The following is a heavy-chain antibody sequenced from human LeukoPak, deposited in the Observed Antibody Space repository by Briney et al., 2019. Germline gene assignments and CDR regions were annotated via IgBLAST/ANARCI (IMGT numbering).Heavy chain of an antibody. CDR1: GYSFTSYG. CDR2: IDPSDSYT. Sequence: GESLKISCKCSGYSFTSYGIRWVRQMPGKGLEWMGRIDPSDSYTNYSPSFQGHVTISADKSISTAYLQWSSLKASDTAMYYCARELIAAAGTPYDYWGQGTLVTVSS. J-gene: IGHJ4*02. CDR3: ARELIAAAGTPYDY. V-gene: IGHV5-10-1*01. D-gene: IGHD6-13*01.